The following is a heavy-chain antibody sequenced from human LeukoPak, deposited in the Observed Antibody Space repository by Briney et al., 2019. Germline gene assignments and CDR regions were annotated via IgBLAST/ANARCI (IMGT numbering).Heavy chain of an antibody. D-gene: IGHD1-26*01. CDR2: ISGSGGST. CDR3: AKDPVVGATI. CDR1: GFTFTIYS. J-gene: IGHJ4*02. Sequence: GPSLRLSCAASGFTFTIYSMSWVRQAPGKGLEWVSGISGSGGSTYYADSVKGRFIISRDNSKNTLHVRMNNLRAEETAVYYCAKDPVVGATIWGEGTVVSVSS. V-gene: IGHV3-23*01.